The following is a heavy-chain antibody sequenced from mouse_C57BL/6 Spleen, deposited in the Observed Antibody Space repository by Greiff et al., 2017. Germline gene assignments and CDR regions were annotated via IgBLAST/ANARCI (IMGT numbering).Heavy chain of an antibody. CDR1: GYTFTSYW. D-gene: IGHD1-1*01. V-gene: IGHV1-59*01. Sequence: QVQLQQPGAELVRPGTSVKLSCKASGYTFTSYWMHWVKQRPGQGLEWIGVIDPSDSYTNYNQKFKGKATLTVDTSSSTAYMQLSSLTSEDSAVYYCARGYYDGPYFDYWGQGTTLTVSS. J-gene: IGHJ2*01. CDR2: IDPSDSYT. CDR3: ARGYYDGPYFDY.